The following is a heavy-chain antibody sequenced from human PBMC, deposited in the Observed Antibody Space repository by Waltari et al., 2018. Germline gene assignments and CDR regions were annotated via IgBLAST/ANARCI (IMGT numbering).Heavy chain of an antibody. Sequence: VQLVQSGAEVKKPGASVKVSCKASGYPFTGYYMPWVRQAPGQGLEWMGWINPNSGGTNYAQKFQGWVTMTRDTSISTAYMELSRLRSDDTAVYYCAREAAGTSGLDYWGQGTLVTVSS. V-gene: IGHV1-2*04. D-gene: IGHD3-3*01. CDR2: INPNSGGT. CDR3: AREAAGTSGLDY. CDR1: GYPFTGYY. J-gene: IGHJ4*02.